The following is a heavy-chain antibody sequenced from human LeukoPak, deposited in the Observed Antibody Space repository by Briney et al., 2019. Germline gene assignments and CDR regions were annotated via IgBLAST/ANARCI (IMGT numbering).Heavy chain of an antibody. Sequence: SETLSLTCTVSGYSISSGYYWGWIRQPPGKGLEWIGSIYHSGSTYYNPSLKSRVTISVDTSKNQFSLKLSSVTAADTAVYYCARDNSRGYGSGSYLDYWGQGTLVTVSS. J-gene: IGHJ4*02. CDR2: IYHSGST. CDR3: ARDNSRGYGSGSYLDY. V-gene: IGHV4-38-2*02. D-gene: IGHD3-10*01. CDR1: GYSISSGYY.